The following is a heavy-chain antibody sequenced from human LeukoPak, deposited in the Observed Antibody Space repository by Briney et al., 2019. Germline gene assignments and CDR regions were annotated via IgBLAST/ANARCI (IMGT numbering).Heavy chain of an antibody. Sequence: PGGSLRLSCADSGFTFSTYAMHWVRQAPGKGLEWVAVMSYDGRFEYYADSVKGRFTISRDNSKNTLYLQMNSLRAEDTAVYYCARGEVYFDYWGQGTLVTVSS. D-gene: IGHD1-26*01. CDR3: ARGEVYFDY. V-gene: IGHV3-30*14. CDR1: GFTFSTYA. J-gene: IGHJ4*02. CDR2: MSYDGRFE.